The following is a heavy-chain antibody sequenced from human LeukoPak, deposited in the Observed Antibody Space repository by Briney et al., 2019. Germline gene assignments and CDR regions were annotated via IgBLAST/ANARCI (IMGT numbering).Heavy chain of an antibody. CDR1: GYSFTDYY. D-gene: IGHD3-3*01. J-gene: IGHJ5*02. Sequence: ASVKVSCKTSGYSFTDYYIHWVRQAPGQGLEWMGWINPKSGRTSSARKFQDRVTMTRDPSISTVYMDMAWLTSDDTAIYSCARADFVDAGPYLIGPWGQGTLVTVSS. V-gene: IGHV1-2*02. CDR2: INPKSGRT. CDR3: ARADFVDAGPYLIGP.